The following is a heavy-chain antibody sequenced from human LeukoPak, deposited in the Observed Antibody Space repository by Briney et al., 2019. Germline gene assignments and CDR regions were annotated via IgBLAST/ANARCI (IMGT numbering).Heavy chain of an antibody. D-gene: IGHD7-27*01. CDR3: ARDGDAGAFDI. Sequence: ASVKVSCKASGYTFTGYYMHWVRQAPGQGLECMGWINPNSGGTNYEQKFQGRVTMTRDTSISTAYMELSRLRSDDTAVYYCARDGDAGAFDIWGQGTMVTVSS. J-gene: IGHJ3*02. CDR1: GYTFTGYY. V-gene: IGHV1-2*02. CDR2: INPNSGGT.